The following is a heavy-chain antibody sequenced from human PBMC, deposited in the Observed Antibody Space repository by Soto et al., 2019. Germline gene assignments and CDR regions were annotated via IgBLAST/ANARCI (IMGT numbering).Heavy chain of an antibody. Sequence: QVQLQQSGPGLVKPSQTLSLTCAISGDSVSSNSVAWNWIRQTPSRGLEWLGRTYYRPKWKSEYVEYVQSRVTMYADTANNEFSLHLSSVTPEYTAVYYCARDQSSNFASWGQGTPVTVSS. CDR1: GDSVSSNSVA. D-gene: IGHD2-2*01. V-gene: IGHV6-1*01. CDR2: TYYRPKWKS. CDR3: ARDQSSNFAS. J-gene: IGHJ4*02.